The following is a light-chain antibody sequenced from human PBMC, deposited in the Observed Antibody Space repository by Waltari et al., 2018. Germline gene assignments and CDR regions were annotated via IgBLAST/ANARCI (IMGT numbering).Light chain of an antibody. J-gene: IGKJ5*01. Sequence: EIVMTQSPPTLSVSPGERATLSCRASQSVSNSLAWYQHRPGRAPRLLIHSASTRAPGIPARFSGSGSETEFTLTISNLQSEDFALYYCQQYNNLPPITFGQGTRLEIK. V-gene: IGKV3D-15*01. CDR1: QSVSNS. CDR2: SAS. CDR3: QQYNNLPPIT.